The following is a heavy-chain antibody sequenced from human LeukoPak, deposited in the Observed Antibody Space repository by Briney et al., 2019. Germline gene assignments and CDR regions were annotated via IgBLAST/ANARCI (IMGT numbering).Heavy chain of an antibody. CDR3: ARYMDV. J-gene: IGHJ6*03. CDR2: IYYSGST. V-gene: IGHV4-59*08. CDR1: GGSSSSYY. Sequence: SETLSLNCTVSGGSSSSYYWSWIRQPPGKGLEWIGYIYYSGSTNYNPSLKSRVTISVDTSKNQFSLKLSSVTAADTAVYYCARYMDVWGKGTTVTVSS.